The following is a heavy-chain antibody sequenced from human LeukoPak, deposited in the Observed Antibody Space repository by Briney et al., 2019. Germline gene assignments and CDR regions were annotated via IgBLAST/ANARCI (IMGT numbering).Heavy chain of an antibody. V-gene: IGHV3-74*01. CDR2: LSPDGSSA. J-gene: IGHJ4*02. D-gene: IGHD3-16*01. CDR3: ARVNVCPRCHFDY. CDR1: RFTFSSYW. Sequence: GGSLRLSCAASRFTFSSYWMHCVRQAPRKPLLWLSRLSPDGSSAIYADSVKARFTISRDNAKNTLYLQMNSLRAEDTAVYYCARVNVCPRCHFDYWGQGTLVTVSS.